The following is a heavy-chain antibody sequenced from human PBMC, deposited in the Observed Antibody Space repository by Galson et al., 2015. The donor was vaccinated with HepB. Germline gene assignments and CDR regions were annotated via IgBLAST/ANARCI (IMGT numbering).Heavy chain of an antibody. D-gene: IGHD6-13*01. CDR3: ARTPCGSSWTHNWFDP. Sequence: PALVKPTQTLTLTCTFSGFSLSTSGVGVGWIRQPPGKALEWLARIDWDDDKYYSTSLKTRLTISKDTSKNQVVLTMTNMDPVDTATYYCARTPCGSSWTHNWFDPWGQGTLVTVSS. J-gene: IGHJ5*02. V-gene: IGHV2-70*11. CDR2: IDWDDDK. CDR1: GFSLSTSGVG.